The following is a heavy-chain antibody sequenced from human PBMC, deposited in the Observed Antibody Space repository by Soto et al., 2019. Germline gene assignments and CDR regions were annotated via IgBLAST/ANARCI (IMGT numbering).Heavy chain of an antibody. CDR3: ARVPTRYNWFDP. D-gene: IGHD4-17*01. CDR1: GGSISSGDYY. Sequence: SETLSLTCTVSGGSISSGDYYWSWIRQPPGKGLEWIGYIYYSGSTYYNPSLKSRVTISVDTSKNQFSLKLSSVTAADTAVYYCARVPTRYNWFDPWGQGTLVTVSS. J-gene: IGHJ5*02. V-gene: IGHV4-30-4*01. CDR2: IYYSGST.